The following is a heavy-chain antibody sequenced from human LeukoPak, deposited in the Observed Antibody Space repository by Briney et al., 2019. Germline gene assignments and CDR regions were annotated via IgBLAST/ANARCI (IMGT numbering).Heavy chain of an antibody. CDR1: GGSISSYY. Sequence: SETLSLTCTVSGGSISSYYWSWIRQPPGKGLEWIGYIYYSGSTNYNPSLKSRVTISVDTSKNQFSLKLSSVTAADTAVYYCARVRYYDSSGYSPLPSYYYYGMDVWGQGTTVTASS. D-gene: IGHD3-22*01. J-gene: IGHJ6*02. CDR2: IYYSGST. V-gene: IGHV4-59*01. CDR3: ARVRYYDSSGYSPLPSYYYYGMDV.